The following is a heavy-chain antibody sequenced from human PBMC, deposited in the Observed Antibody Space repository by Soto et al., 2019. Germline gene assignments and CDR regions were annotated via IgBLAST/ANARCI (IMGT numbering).Heavy chain of an antibody. Sequence: ALVKVSCKASGYKFRNYGFSWVRQAPGKGLEWKGKISGYNGNKNYAERLQGRVTMNTDKSTITAYMVLKGLCYDDTAGYYCAREGQLGYWGQGTPVTVSS. V-gene: IGHV1-18*01. D-gene: IGHD6-6*01. CDR1: GYKFRNYG. CDR2: ISGYNGNK. CDR3: AREGQLGY. J-gene: IGHJ4*02.